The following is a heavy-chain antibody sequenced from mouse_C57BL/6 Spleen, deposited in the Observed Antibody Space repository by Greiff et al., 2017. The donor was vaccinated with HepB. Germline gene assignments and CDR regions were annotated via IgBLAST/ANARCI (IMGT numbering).Heavy chain of an antibody. CDR2: INPNNGGT. J-gene: IGHJ1*03. Sequence: EVQLQQSGPELVKPGASVKIPCKASGYTFTDYNMDWVKQSHGKSLEWIGDINPNNGGTNYNQKFKGKATLTVDKSSSTAYMELRSLTSEDTAVYYCARYYYCGSTWYFDVWGTGTTVTVSS. CDR1: GYTFTDYN. D-gene: IGHD1-1*01. CDR3: ARYYYCGSTWYFDV. V-gene: IGHV1-18*01.